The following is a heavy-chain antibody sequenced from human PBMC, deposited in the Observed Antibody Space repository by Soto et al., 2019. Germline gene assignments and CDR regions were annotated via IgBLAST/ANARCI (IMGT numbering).Heavy chain of an antibody. D-gene: IGHD6-19*01. CDR3: AKRGVAVAATDWFDP. V-gene: IGHV3-23*01. CDR1: GFTFSSYA. CDR2: ISGSGGDT. J-gene: IGHJ5*02. Sequence: VQLLESGGGLVQPGGSLRLSCAASGFTFSSYAMSWVRQAPGKGLEWVSSISGSGGDTYYADSVKGRFSISRDNSKNTLYLQMNSLRAEDTAIYYCAKRGVAVAATDWFDPWGQGTLVTVSS.